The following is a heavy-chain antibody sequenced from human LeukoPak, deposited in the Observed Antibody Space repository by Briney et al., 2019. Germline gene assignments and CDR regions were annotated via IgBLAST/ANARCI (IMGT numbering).Heavy chain of an antibody. CDR2: ISSSGSTI. V-gene: IGHV3-48*03. CDR1: GFTFSGYE. Sequence: GGSLRLSCAPSGFTFSGYEMHWVRQAPGKGLEWVSYISSSGSTIYYADSVKGRFTISRDNAKNSLYLQMNSLRAEDTAVYYCARDYGGSSPFDYWGQGTLVTVSS. CDR3: ARDYGGSSPFDY. D-gene: IGHD4-23*01. J-gene: IGHJ4*02.